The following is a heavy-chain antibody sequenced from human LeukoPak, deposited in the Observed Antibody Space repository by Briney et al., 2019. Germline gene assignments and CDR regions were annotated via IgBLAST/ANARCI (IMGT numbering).Heavy chain of an antibody. CDR3: ARRGLGSDY. CDR2: IKPSGGST. CDR1: GYTFTSYY. Sequence: VASVKVSCKASGYTFTSYYMHRVRHAPGQGLEWMGIIKPSGGSTSYAQKFQGRVTMTRDTSTSRVYMELSSLRSEETVVYYCARRGLGSDYWGEGALVTVSP. V-gene: IGHV1-46*01. D-gene: IGHD3-10*01. J-gene: IGHJ4*02.